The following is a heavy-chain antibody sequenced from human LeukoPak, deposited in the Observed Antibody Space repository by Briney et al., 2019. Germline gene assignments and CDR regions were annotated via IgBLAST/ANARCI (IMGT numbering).Heavy chain of an antibody. D-gene: IGHD2-8*01. CDR2: IRSRSSCI. V-gene: IGHV3-21*01. J-gene: IGHJ2*01. CDR1: GFTFSSYS. Sequence: GESLRLSCAASGFTFSSYSMNWVRQAPGKGLEWVSSIRSRSSCIYYADSVKGRFTISRDNARNSLYLQMNSLRAEDTAVYYCASTKSGGWYFDLWGRGTLVTVSS. CDR3: ASTKSGGWYFDL.